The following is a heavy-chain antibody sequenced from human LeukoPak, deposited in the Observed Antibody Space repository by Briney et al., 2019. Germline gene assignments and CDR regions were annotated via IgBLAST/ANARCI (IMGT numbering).Heavy chain of an antibody. J-gene: IGHJ4*02. D-gene: IGHD6-13*01. CDR3: ARVLIAATGRDC. Sequence: SGGSLSLSCAASGFTFSSHWMHWVRQAPGKGLVWVSRINTDGTSTSYEDSVKGRFTISRDNAKNTLYLQMNSLRAEDTAVYYCARVLIAATGRDCWGQGTLVTVSS. CDR2: INTDGTST. CDR1: GFTFSSHW. V-gene: IGHV3-74*01.